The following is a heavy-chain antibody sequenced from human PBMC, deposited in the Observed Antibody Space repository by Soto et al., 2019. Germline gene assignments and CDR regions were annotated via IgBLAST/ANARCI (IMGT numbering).Heavy chain of an antibody. V-gene: IGHV4-34*01. CDR2: INHSGST. CDR1: GGSFSGYY. CDR3: ASQENFAGYFQH. J-gene: IGHJ1*01. Sequence: SETLSLTCAVYGGSFSGYYWSWIRQPPGKGLEWIGEINHSGSTNYNPSLKSRVTISVDTSKNQFSLKLSSVTAADTAVYYCASQENFAGYFQHWGQGTPVTVSS.